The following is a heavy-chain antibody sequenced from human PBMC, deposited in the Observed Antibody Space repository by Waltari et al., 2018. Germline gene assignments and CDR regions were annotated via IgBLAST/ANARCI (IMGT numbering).Heavy chain of an antibody. J-gene: IGHJ5*02. V-gene: IGHV4-39*01. CDR1: GGSISSSSYY. CDR2: IYYSGST. CDR3: ARRAQAGWFDP. D-gene: IGHD3-10*01. Sequence: QLQLQESGPGLVKPSETLSLTCTVSGGSISSSSYYWGWIRQPPGKGLEWIGSIYYSGSTYYNPSLKSRVTISVDTSKNQFSLKLSSVTAADTAVYYCARRAQAGWFDPWGQGTLVTVSS.